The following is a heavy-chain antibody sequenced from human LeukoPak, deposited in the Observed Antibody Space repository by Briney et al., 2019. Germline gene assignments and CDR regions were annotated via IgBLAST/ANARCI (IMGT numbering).Heavy chain of an antibody. CDR1: GYTFTSYD. D-gene: IGHD3-10*01. CDR2: MNPNSGNT. J-gene: IGHJ4*02. CDR3: ARAAHLWFGESDFDY. Sequence: ASVKVSCKASGYTFTSYDINWVRQATGQGLEWMGWMNPNSGNTGYAQKFQGRVTITRDTSASTAYMELSSLRSEDTAVYYCARAAHLWFGESDFDYWGQGTLVTVSS. V-gene: IGHV1-8*01.